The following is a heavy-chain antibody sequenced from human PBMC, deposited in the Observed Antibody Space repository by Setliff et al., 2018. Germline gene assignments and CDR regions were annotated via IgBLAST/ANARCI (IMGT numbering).Heavy chain of an antibody. V-gene: IGHV1-2*02. CDR1: GYTFTDYL. J-gene: IGHJ6*02. Sequence: ASVKVSCKASGYTFTDYLMHWVRQAPGQRPEWMGWINPNTGDTYYAQRFQGRVTMTRDTSISTAYVEVISLRSDDTAVYYCARDPDYDILTGYQPAGYYYGMDVWGQGTTVTVSS. CDR3: ARDPDYDILTGYQPAGYYYGMDV. CDR2: INPNTGDT. D-gene: IGHD3-9*01.